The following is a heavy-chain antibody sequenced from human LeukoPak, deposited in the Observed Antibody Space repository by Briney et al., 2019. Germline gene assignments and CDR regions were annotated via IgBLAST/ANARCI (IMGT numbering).Heavy chain of an antibody. Sequence: GGSLRLSCVASGVTFSSYEMDWVRQAPGKGLEWISYISGSGTTIYDADSVKGRFTISRDNAKNSVFLQMNSLRAEDTAVYYCASPYGDYGSNWFDPWGQGTLVTVSS. J-gene: IGHJ5*02. CDR3: ASPYGDYGSNWFDP. CDR1: GVTFSSYE. D-gene: IGHD4-17*01. V-gene: IGHV3-48*03. CDR2: ISGSGTTI.